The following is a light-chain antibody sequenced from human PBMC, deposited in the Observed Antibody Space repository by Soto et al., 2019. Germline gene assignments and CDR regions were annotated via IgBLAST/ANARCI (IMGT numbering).Light chain of an antibody. Sequence: QSVLTEPASVFGSPEQSITISCTGTSGDIGSYNRVSWYQQHPGKAPELIIYEVTDRPSGVSNRFSGSKSGNTASLTISGLQAEDEAEYYCSSYTNINTRACVFGTGTKVTVL. V-gene: IGLV2-14*01. J-gene: IGLJ1*01. CDR2: EVT. CDR1: SGDIGSYNR. CDR3: SSYTNINTRACV.